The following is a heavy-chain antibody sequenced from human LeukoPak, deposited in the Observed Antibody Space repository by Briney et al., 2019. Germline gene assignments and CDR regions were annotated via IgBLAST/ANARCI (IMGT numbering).Heavy chain of an antibody. CDR1: GFTFSSYA. Sequence: PGGSLRLSCAASGFTFSSYAMSWVRQAPGKGLEWVSGISGNGRSTYYADSVRGRFTIPRDNSRNTLYLQMNSLRAEDTAVYYCARDKEHGDSFFDNWGQGTLVTVSS. J-gene: IGHJ4*02. CDR2: ISGNGRST. V-gene: IGHV3-23*01. CDR3: ARDKEHGDSFFDN. D-gene: IGHD4-17*01.